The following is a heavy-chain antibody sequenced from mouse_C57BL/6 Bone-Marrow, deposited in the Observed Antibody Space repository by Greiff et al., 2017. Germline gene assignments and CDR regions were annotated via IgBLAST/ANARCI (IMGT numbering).Heavy chain of an antibody. D-gene: IGHD1-1*01. Sequence: VQLQESGPGLVAPSQSLSITCTVSAFSLTSYGVDWVRPSPGKGLEWLGVIWGVGSTNYNSALKSRLSISKNNSKSQVFLKMNSLQTDDTAMYYCASYYGSSYGGFAYWGQGTLVTVSA. CDR3: ASYYGSSYGGFAY. J-gene: IGHJ3*01. CDR2: IWGVGST. V-gene: IGHV2-6*01. CDR1: AFSLTSYG.